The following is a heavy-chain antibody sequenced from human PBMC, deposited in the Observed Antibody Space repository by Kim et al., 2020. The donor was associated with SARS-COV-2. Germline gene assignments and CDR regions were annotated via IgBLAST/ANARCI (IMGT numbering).Heavy chain of an antibody. CDR1: GFTFSSYE. J-gene: IGHJ4*02. Sequence: GGSLRLSCAASGFTFSSYEMNWVRQAPGKGLEWVSYIASSGSTIKYADSVKGRFTISRDTAKNSLYLQMNRLRAEDTAVYYCAALYSGNYSAPDYWGQGTLVTVSS. V-gene: IGHV3-48*03. CDR2: IASSGSTI. D-gene: IGHD1-26*01. CDR3: AALYSGNYSAPDY.